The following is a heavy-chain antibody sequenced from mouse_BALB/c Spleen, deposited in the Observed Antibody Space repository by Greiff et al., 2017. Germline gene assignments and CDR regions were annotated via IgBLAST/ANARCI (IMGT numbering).Heavy chain of an antibody. V-gene: IGHV5-6-5*01. J-gene: IGHJ4*01. CDR2: ISSGGST. Sequence: EVKLVESGGGLVKPGGSLKLSCAASGFTFSSYAMSWVRQTPEKRLEWVASISSGGSTYYPDSVKGRFTISRDNARNILYLQMSSLRSEDTAMYYCARGRAYYGYAMDYWGQGTSVTVSS. D-gene: IGHD1-1*01. CDR1: GFTFSSYA. CDR3: ARGRAYYGYAMDY.